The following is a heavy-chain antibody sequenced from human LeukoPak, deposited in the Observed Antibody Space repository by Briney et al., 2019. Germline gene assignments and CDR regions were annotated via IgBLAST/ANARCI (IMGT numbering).Heavy chain of an antibody. V-gene: IGHV5-51*01. CDR2: IYPGDSDT. CDR1: GYSFTSYW. CDR3: ARHGTHYYDSSGPDY. D-gene: IGHD3-22*01. Sequence: GESLKISCKGSGYSFTSYWIGWVRQMPGKGLEWMGFIYPGDSDTSYSPSFQGQVTISADKSTSTAYLQWSSLKPSDTAMYYCARHGTHYYDSSGPDYWGQGTLVTVSS. J-gene: IGHJ4*02.